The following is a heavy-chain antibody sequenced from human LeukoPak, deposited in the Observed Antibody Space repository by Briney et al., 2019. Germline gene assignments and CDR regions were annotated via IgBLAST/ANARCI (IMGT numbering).Heavy chain of an antibody. D-gene: IGHD6-13*01. CDR2: ISYDGSNK. Sequence: GGSLRLSCAASGFTFSSYAMHWVRQAPGKGLEWVAVISYDGSNKYYADSVKGRFTISRDNSKNTLYLQMNSLRAEDTAVYYCACQGRSSWNYFEYWGQGTLVTVSS. J-gene: IGHJ4*02. CDR1: GFTFSSYA. V-gene: IGHV3-30-3*01. CDR3: ACQGRSSWNYFEY.